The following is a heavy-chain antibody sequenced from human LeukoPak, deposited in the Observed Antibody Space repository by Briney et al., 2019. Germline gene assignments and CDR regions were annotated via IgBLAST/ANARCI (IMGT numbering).Heavy chain of an antibody. CDR1: GFTFKSYA. Sequence: GESLTLSCAASGFTFKSYAMAWVRQAPGKGLEWVSSITAGGDEFYADSVKGRFTISRDISKSTLFLHMNSLRAEDTDIYYCASGSTPGNGYYFDSWGQGTLGTVSS. D-gene: IGHD3-10*01. J-gene: IGHJ4*02. CDR3: ASGSTPGNGYYFDS. V-gene: IGHV3-23*01. CDR2: ITAGGDE.